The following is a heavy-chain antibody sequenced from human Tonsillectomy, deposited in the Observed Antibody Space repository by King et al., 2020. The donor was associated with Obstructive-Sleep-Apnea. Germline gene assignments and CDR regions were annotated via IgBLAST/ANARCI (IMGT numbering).Heavy chain of an antibody. Sequence: VQLVESGGDLVKPGGSLRLSCAASGLTFTNAWMNWARQAPGKGLEWVGRIKSKTDGGTTDYSAPLKGRFTISRYDSKNTTFLQMNSLKTDDTAVYFCMTSRFRVFDIWGQGALVTVSS. V-gene: IGHV3-15*01. CDR3: MTSRFRVFDI. D-gene: IGHD2-21*02. J-gene: IGHJ3*02. CDR2: IKSKTDGGTT. CDR1: GLTFTNAW.